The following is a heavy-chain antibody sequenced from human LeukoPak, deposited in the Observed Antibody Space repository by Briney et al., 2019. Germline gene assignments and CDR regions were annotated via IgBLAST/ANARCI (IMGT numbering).Heavy chain of an antibody. CDR3: ARDVGASAPDAFDI. CDR1: GGTFSSYA. D-gene: IGHD1-26*01. J-gene: IGHJ3*02. V-gene: IGHV1-69*05. Sequence: GASVKVSCKASGGTFSSYAISWVRQAPGQGLEWMGGIIPIFGTANYAQKFQGRVTITTDESTSTAYMELSSLRSEDTAVYYCARDVGASAPDAFDIWGQGTMVTVSS. CDR2: IIPIFGTA.